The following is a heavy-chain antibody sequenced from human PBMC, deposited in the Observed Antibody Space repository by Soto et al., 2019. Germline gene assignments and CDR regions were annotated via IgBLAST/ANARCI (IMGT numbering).Heavy chain of an antibody. CDR3: AKNGLDNSPSAIDS. J-gene: IGHJ4*02. V-gene: IGHV3-23*01. CDR2: ITGSGRDT. D-gene: IGHD1-1*01. Sequence: GGSLRLSCTASGFTFRNNVLSWVRQARGKGLDWVSGITGSGRDTYYADSVKGRFTISRDNSKNMVFLQMDSLRAEDTALYYCAKNGLDNSPSAIDSWGPGTLVTVSS. CDR1: GFTFRNNV.